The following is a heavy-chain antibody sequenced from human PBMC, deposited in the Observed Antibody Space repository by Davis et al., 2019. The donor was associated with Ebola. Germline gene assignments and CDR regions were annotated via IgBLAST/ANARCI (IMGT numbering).Heavy chain of an antibody. CDR1: GYSFTSYW. Sequence: GESLKISCKGSGYSFTSYWIGWVRQVPGKGLEWMGIIYPGDSDTRYSPSFQGQVTISADKSISTAYLQWSSLKASDTAMYYCARHESYYYYYYGMDVWGQGTTVTVSS. V-gene: IGHV5-51*01. CDR2: IYPGDSDT. J-gene: IGHJ6*02. CDR3: ARHESYYYYYYGMDV.